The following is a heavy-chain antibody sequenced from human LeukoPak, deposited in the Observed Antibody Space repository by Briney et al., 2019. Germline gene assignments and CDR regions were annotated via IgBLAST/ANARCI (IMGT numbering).Heavy chain of an antibody. J-gene: IGHJ4*02. Sequence: ASVKVSCKASGYTFTRYYMHWVRQAPGQGLEWTGIINPSGGSTSYAQKFQGRVTMTRDMSTSTVYMELSSLRSDDTAVYYCARALAAAAGRRAGMMGDWGQGTLVTVSS. V-gene: IGHV1-46*01. CDR2: INPSGGST. CDR3: ARALAAAAGRRAGMMGD. CDR1: GYTFTRYY. D-gene: IGHD6-13*01.